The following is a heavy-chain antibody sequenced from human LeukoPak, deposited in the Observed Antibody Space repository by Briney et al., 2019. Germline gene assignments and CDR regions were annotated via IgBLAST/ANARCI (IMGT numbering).Heavy chain of an antibody. Sequence: PGGSLRLSCAASGFTFSSYAMSWVRQAPGKGLEWVSAISGSGGSTYYADSVKGRFTISRDNSKNTLYLQMNSLRAEDTAVYYCANFRLTSSIAAPRPWGQGTLVTVSS. CDR1: GFTFSSYA. D-gene: IGHD6-6*01. J-gene: IGHJ5*02. CDR3: ANFRLTSSIAAPRP. V-gene: IGHV3-23*01. CDR2: ISGSGGST.